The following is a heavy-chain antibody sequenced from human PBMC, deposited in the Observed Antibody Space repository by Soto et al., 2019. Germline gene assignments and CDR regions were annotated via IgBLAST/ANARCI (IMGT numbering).Heavy chain of an antibody. Sequence: VASVKVSCKASGFTFTSSAVQWVRQARGQRLEWIGWIVVGSGNTNYAQKFQERVTITRDMSTSTAYMELSSLRSEDTAVYYCAAAPGSSSWYPRYYYYGMDVWGQGTTVTVSS. D-gene: IGHD6-13*01. V-gene: IGHV1-58*01. CDR1: GFTFTSSA. CDR2: IVVGSGNT. CDR3: AAAPGSSSWYPRYYYYGMDV. J-gene: IGHJ6*02.